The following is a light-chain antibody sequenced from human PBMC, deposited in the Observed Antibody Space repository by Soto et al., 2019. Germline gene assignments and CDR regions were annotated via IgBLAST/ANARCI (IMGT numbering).Light chain of an antibody. CDR3: CSFAGSNAFVV. J-gene: IGLJ3*02. V-gene: IGLV2-23*03. Sequence: QSALTQPASVSGSPGQLITISCTGTSSDTGIYNLVSWYQHHPGKAPKLIIYEGSERPSGVSHRFSGSKSGNTASLTISGLQAEDEADYYCCSFAGSNAFVVFGGGTKLTVL. CDR2: EGS. CDR1: SSDTGIYNL.